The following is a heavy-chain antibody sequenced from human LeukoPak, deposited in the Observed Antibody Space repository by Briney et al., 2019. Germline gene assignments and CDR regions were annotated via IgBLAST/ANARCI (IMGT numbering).Heavy chain of an antibody. V-gene: IGHV3-7*03. CDR2: INHNGNVN. Sequence: GGSLRLSCVGSGFTFSSYAMSWARQAPGKGLEWVASINHNGNVNYHVDSVKGRFTISRDNAKNSLYLQMSNLRAEDTAVYFCARGGGLDVWGQGATVTVSS. CDR1: GFTFSSYA. J-gene: IGHJ6*02. D-gene: IGHD3-16*01. CDR3: ARGGGLDV.